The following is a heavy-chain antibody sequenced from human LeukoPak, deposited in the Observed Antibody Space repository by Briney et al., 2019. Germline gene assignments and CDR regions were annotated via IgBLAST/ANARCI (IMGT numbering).Heavy chain of an antibody. CDR2: INPNSGGT. D-gene: IGHD2-2*01. Sequence: ASVKVSCKASGYTFTGYYMHWVRQAPGQGLEWMGWINPNSGGTKSAQKFQGRVTMTRDTSISTAYMELSRLRSDDTAVYYCARGLGYCSSTSCYAFDIWGQGTMVTVSS. CDR1: GYTFTGYY. V-gene: IGHV1-2*02. J-gene: IGHJ3*02. CDR3: ARGLGYCSSTSCYAFDI.